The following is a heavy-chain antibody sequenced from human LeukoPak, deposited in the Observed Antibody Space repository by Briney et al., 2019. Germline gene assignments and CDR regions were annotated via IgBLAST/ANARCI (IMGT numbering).Heavy chain of an antibody. CDR1: GFTFSSYW. J-gene: IGHJ3*02. CDR2: IKQDGSEK. CDR3: AKDFGVVSGDAFDI. D-gene: IGHD3-10*01. Sequence: GGSLRLSCAASGFTFSSYWMSWVRQAPGKGLEWVANIKQDGSEKYYVDSVTGRFTISRDNAKNSLYLQMNSLRAEDTAVYYCAKDFGVVSGDAFDIWGQGTMVTVSS. V-gene: IGHV3-7*01.